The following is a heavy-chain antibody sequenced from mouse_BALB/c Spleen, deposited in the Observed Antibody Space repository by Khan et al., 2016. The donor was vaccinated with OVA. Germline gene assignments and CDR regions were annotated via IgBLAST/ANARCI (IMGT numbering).Heavy chain of an antibody. V-gene: IGHV1S136*01. Sequence: VRLQQSGPELVKPGASVKMSCKASGYTFNSYVMHWVKQKPGLGLEWIGYIYPFNDDTKYNEKFKGKATLTTDKSSSTAYMELTSLTSEDSAVYYCAPVGNYYVSFAYWGQGTLVTVSA. CDR2: IYPFNDDT. CDR3: APVGNYYVSFAY. D-gene: IGHD1-1*01. J-gene: IGHJ3*01. CDR1: GYTFNSYV.